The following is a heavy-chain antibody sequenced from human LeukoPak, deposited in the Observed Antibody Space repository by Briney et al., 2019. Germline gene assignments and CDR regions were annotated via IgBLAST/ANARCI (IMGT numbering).Heavy chain of an antibody. D-gene: IGHD1-26*01. Sequence: GGSLRLSCAASGFIFSSYGMHWVRQAPGKGLEWVALMAGDGSNIYYADSVKGRFTISRDNSKNTVYLQMNSLRPEDTAVYYCAKAAVYSKRWTPFDDWGRGTLVTVSS. CDR3: AKAAVYSKRWTPFDD. V-gene: IGHV3-30*18. CDR1: GFIFSSYG. CDR2: MAGDGSNI. J-gene: IGHJ4*02.